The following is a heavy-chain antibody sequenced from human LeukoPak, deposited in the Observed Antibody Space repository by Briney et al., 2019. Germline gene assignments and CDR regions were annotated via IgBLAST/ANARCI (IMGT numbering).Heavy chain of an antibody. CDR2: IKQDGSEK. CDR1: GFTFSSYW. D-gene: IGHD1-14*01. J-gene: IGHJ4*02. Sequence: GGSLRLSCAASGFTFSSYWMSWVRQAPGKGLEWVANIKQDGSEKYYVDSVKGRFTISRDNAKNSLYLQMNSLRAEDTAVYYCAKDHFMPEPDYFDYWGQGTLVTVSS. V-gene: IGHV3-7*03. CDR3: AKDHFMPEPDYFDY.